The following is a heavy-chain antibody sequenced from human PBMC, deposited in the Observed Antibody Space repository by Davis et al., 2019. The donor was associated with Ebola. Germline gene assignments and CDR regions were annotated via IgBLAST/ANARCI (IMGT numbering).Heavy chain of an antibody. CDR1: GFSFTDAW. D-gene: IGHD2-2*01. V-gene: IGHV3-30*03. CDR3: AREGKYRDESRTFDY. CDR2: ISYDGSNK. J-gene: IGHJ4*02. Sequence: GGSLRLSCAASGFSFTDAWMNCVRQAPGKGLEWMAVISYDGSNKDYAESVRGRFTISRDNSENTQYLQMNSLRADDTAVYYCAREGKYRDESRTFDYWGQGTLVTGSS.